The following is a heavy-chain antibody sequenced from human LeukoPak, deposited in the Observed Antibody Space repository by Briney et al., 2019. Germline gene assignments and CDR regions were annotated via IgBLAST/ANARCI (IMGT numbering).Heavy chain of an antibody. CDR1: VYTFTSYD. Sequence: ASVKVSCKASVYTFTSYDINWVRQATGQGLEWMGSMNPNSGNTGYAQKFQGRVTMTRNTYISTAYMELSSLRSEDTAVYYCARGMGFDCLLIGSGYYYYMDVWGKGTTVSISS. D-gene: IGHD3-9*01. V-gene: IGHV1-8*01. CDR3: ARGMGFDCLLIGSGYYYYMDV. J-gene: IGHJ6*03. CDR2: MNPNSGNT.